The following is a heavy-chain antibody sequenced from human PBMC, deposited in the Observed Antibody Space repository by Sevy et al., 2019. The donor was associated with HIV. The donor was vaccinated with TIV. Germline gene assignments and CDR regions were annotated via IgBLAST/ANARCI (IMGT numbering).Heavy chain of an antibody. V-gene: IGHV3-23*01. CDR1: GFTFSMYA. CDR3: SIFDSYGSGTDYNGMDV. Sequence: GGSLRLSCAASGFTFSMYAMSWVRQAPGKGLEWVSGITGSGTGSAGSGGSTHYEDSVKGRFTVSRDNSKNTLYLQMNSLRAEDTAVYYWSIFDSYGSGTDYNGMDVWGQGTTVTVSS. D-gene: IGHD3-10*01. J-gene: IGHJ6*02. CDR2: ITGSGTGSAGSGGST.